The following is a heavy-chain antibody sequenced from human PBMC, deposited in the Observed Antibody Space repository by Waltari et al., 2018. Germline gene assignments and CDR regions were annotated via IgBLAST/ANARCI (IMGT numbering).Heavy chain of an antibody. CDR2: LKSKAEGGTT. Sequence: EVQLVESGGGLVKPGDSLRLSCVASGFTFANAWLTWVRQAPGKGLEWVGRLKSKAEGGTTDYAAPVKGRFAISRDDSKDTAYLQMNSLKTEDTAMYFCTTEGGRTWPMYWGQGTLVTVSS. CDR3: TTEGGRTWPMY. V-gene: IGHV3-15*01. J-gene: IGHJ4*02. CDR1: GFTFANAW. D-gene: IGHD2-2*01.